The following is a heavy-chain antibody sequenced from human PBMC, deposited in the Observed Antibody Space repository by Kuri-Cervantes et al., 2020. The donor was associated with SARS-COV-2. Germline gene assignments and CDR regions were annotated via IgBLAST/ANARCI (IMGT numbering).Heavy chain of an antibody. V-gene: IGHV4-34*01. Sequence: SETLSLTCAVYGGSFSGYYWSWIRQPPGKGLEWIGEINHSGSTNYNPSLKSRVTISVDTSKNQFSLKLSSVTAADTAVYYCARVGDYYGSWSVDYWGQGTLVTVSS. CDR1: GGSFSGYY. D-gene: IGHD3-10*01. CDR2: INHSGST. CDR3: ARVGDYYGSWSVDY. J-gene: IGHJ4*02.